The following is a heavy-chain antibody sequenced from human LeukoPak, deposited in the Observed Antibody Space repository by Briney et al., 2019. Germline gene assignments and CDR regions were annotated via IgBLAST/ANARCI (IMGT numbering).Heavy chain of an antibody. CDR1: GFTFSSYS. Sequence: GGSLRLSCAASGFTFSSYSMNWVRQAPGKGVEWVSYISSRSTTIYYADSVKGRFTISRDNAKNSLYLQMNSLRDEDTAVYYCARDRSSGYDYTLDYWGQGTLVTVSS. V-gene: IGHV3-48*02. CDR2: ISSRSTTI. CDR3: ARDRSSGYDYTLDY. D-gene: IGHD3-22*01. J-gene: IGHJ4*02.